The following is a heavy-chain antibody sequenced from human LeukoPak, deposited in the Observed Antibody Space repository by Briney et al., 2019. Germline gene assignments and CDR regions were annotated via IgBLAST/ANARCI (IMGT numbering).Heavy chain of an antibody. D-gene: IGHD5-24*01. CDR3: TRVGYIDEGINY. CDR1: GFPFSSYW. J-gene: IGHJ4*02. V-gene: IGHV3-7*04. Sequence: SGGSLRLPCVASGFPFSSYWMTCVRQAPGKGLEWVANIKQDGSKKSYVDSVKGRFTISRDNAKNSLYLQMNSLRAEDTAIYYCTRVGYIDEGINYWGQGTLVTVSP. CDR2: IKQDGSKK.